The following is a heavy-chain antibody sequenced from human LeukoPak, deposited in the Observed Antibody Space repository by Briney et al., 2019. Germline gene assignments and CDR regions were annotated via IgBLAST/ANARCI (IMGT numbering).Heavy chain of an antibody. V-gene: IGHV4-31*03. CDR3: ARGPATKYYYYGMDV. J-gene: IGHJ6*04. CDR1: GGSISSGGYY. CDR2: IYYSGST. Sequence: PSETLSLTCTVSGGSISSGGYYWSWIGQHPGKGLEWIGYIYYSGSTYYNPSLKSRVTISVDTSKNQFSLKLSSVTAADTAVYYCARGPATKYYYYGMDVWGKGTTVTVSS. D-gene: IGHD5-12*01.